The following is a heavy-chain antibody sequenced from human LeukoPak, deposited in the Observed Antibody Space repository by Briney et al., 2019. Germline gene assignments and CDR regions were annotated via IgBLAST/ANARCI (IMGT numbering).Heavy chain of an antibody. D-gene: IGHD2-8*01. Sequence: ASVKVSCKASGYTFRQYSISWVRQAPGKGLEWMGWVSPSHSTRVYAQEFQGRVTMTADTNTNTVSMEVRSLRSDDTAVYFCARDYILPLETDNGDGFAIWGQGTVVTVSS. CDR3: ARDYILPLETDNGDGFAI. J-gene: IGHJ3*02. CDR2: VSPSHSTR. CDR1: GYTFRQYS. V-gene: IGHV1-18*01.